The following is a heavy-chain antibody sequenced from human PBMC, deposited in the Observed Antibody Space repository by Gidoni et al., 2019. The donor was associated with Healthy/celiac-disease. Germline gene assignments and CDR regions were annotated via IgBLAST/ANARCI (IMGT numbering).Heavy chain of an antibody. D-gene: IGHD3-22*01. J-gene: IGHJ6*02. V-gene: IGHV3-15*01. CDR1: GFTFSNAW. Sequence: EVQLVESGGGLVKPGGSLRLSCADSGFTFSNAWLSWVRQAPGKGLEWGGRIKSKTDGGTTDYAAPVKGRFTISRDDSKNTLYLQMNSLKTEDTAVYYCTTDSYYYDSSGWYYGMDVWGQGTTVTVSS. CDR3: TTDSYYYDSSGWYYGMDV. CDR2: IKSKTDGGTT.